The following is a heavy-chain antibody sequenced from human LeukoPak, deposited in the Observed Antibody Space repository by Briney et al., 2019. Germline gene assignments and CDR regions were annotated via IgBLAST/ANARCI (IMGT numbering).Heavy chain of an antibody. D-gene: IGHD3-22*01. CDR3: AGEYHYDSSGPDAFDI. CDR2: ISSSSSYI. V-gene: IGHV3-21*01. CDR1: RFTFSSYS. Sequence: GGSLRLSCAASRFTFSSYSMNWVRQAPGKGLEWVSSISSSSSYIYYADSVRGRFTISRDNAKNSLYLQMNSLRAEDTAVYRCAGEYHYDSSGPDAFDIWGQGTMVTVSS. J-gene: IGHJ3*02.